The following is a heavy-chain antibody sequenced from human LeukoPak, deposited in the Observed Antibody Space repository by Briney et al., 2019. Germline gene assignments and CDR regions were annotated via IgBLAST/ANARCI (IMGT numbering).Heavy chain of an antibody. CDR3: ARGRPHGNDY. Sequence: HPGESLRLSCAASGFTFSSYWMNWVRQAPGKGLVWVSRIASDGSSTTYADSVKGRFSISRDNAKNTLYLQMNSLRVEDTAVYYCARGRPHGNDYWGQGTLVTVSS. D-gene: IGHD4-23*01. V-gene: IGHV3-74*01. J-gene: IGHJ4*02. CDR1: GFTFSSYW. CDR2: IASDGSST.